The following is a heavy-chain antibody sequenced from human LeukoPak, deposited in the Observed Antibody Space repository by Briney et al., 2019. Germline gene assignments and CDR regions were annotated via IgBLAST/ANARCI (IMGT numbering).Heavy chain of an antibody. CDR1: GYTFTSYD. V-gene: IGHV1-8*01. CDR3: ALVTAIPSYYYMDV. Sequence: ASVKVSCKASGYTFTSYDINWVRQATGQGLEWMGWMNPNSGNTGYAQKFQGRVTITADKSTSTAYMELSSLRSEDTAVYYCALVTAIPSYYYMDVWGKGTTVTVSS. J-gene: IGHJ6*03. CDR2: MNPNSGNT. D-gene: IGHD2-21*02.